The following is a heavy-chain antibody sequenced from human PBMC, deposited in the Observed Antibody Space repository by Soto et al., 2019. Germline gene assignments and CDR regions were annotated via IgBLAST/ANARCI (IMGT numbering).Heavy chain of an antibody. CDR1: GGSFSGYY. Sequence: SETLSLTCAVYGGSFSGYYWSWIRQPPGKGLEWIGSIYYSGSTYYNPSLKSRVTISVDTSKNQFSLKLSSVTAADTAVYYCARLVWSYGTWFDPWGQGTLVTVSS. J-gene: IGHJ5*02. D-gene: IGHD5-18*01. CDR3: ARLVWSYGTWFDP. V-gene: IGHV4-34*01. CDR2: IYYSGST.